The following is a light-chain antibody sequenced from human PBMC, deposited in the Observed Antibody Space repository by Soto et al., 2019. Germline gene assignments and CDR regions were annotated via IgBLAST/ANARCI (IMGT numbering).Light chain of an antibody. V-gene: IGLV2-14*03. Sequence: QSALTQPASVSDSPGQSIIISCTGTSSDVGGSNFVSWYQQHPGKPPKLIIYDVANRPSGVSNRFSGSKSGSTASLIISRLQTEDEADYYCVSYTSSTTYVFGTGTKVTVL. J-gene: IGLJ1*01. CDR2: DVA. CDR3: VSYTSSTTYV. CDR1: SSDVGGSNF.